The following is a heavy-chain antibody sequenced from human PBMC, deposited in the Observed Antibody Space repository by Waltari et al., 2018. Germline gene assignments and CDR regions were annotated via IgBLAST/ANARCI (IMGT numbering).Heavy chain of an antibody. Sequence: EVELLESGGGLAQPGGSLRLSCAASGYTFSSYAMSWVRQAPGKGLEGVAGISGSGGSTYYADSVKGRFTMSRDNSRNVLYLQMNSMTAEDTAVYYCAKGNSSGWYNFDYWGQGTLVTVSS. V-gene: IGHV3-23*01. CDR2: ISGSGGST. CDR3: AKGNSSGWYNFDY. J-gene: IGHJ4*02. D-gene: IGHD6-19*01. CDR1: GYTFSSYA.